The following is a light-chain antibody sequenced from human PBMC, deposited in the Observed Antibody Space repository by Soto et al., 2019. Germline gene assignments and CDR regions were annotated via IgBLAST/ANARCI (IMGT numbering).Light chain of an antibody. Sequence: EIVMTQSPATLSVSQGESATLXXRASQSVNSNLAWYQQKAGQAPRLXIYGTSTRATGIPARFSGSGSRTEFTLTISSLQFEDFAVYYCQQYYTWPLTFGQGTRLEIK. V-gene: IGKV3-15*01. J-gene: IGKJ5*01. CDR3: QQYYTWPLT. CDR2: GTS. CDR1: QSVNSN.